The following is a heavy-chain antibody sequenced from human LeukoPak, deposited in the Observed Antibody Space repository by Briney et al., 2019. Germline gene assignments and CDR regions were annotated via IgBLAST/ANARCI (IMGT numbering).Heavy chain of an antibody. Sequence: SVKVSCKASGGTFSSYAISWVRQASGQGLEWMGRIIPIFGIANYAQKFQGRVTITADKSTSTAYMELSSLRSEDTAVYYCARDTGMATIKHFDYWGQGTLVTVSS. CDR2: IIPIFGIA. CDR3: ARDTGMATIKHFDY. V-gene: IGHV1-69*04. J-gene: IGHJ4*02. CDR1: GGTFSSYA. D-gene: IGHD5-24*01.